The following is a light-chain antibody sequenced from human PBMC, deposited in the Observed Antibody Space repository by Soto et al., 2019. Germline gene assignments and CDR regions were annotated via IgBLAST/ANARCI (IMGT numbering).Light chain of an antibody. CDR3: QQTYSTPLT. CDR1: QNINNY. CDR2: DAS. Sequence: DIQMTQSPSSLSASVGDRVTITCQASQNINNYLNWYQQKPGRAPKLLIYDASSLQSGVPPRFSGSGSGTDFTLSINSLQPEDFATYYCQQTYSTPLTFGGGTKVEIK. J-gene: IGKJ4*01. V-gene: IGKV1-39*01.